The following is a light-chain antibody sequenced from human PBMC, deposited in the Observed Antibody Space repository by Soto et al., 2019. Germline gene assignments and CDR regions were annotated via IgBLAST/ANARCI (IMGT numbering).Light chain of an antibody. Sequence: ILMTQSPATLSVSPGEGVTLSCSSSLSVSSNLAWYQQKPGQAPRLLIYDASSRATGIPARFSGSGSETEFTLTISRLQSEDFAVYYCQQYNDWPRTFGQGTTVEIK. J-gene: IGKJ1*01. CDR2: DAS. CDR3: QQYNDWPRT. CDR1: LSVSSN. V-gene: IGKV3-15*01.